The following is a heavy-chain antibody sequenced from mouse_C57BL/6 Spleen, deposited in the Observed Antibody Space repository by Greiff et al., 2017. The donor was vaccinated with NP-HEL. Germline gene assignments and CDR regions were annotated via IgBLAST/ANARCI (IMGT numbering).Heavy chain of an antibody. D-gene: IGHD2-4*01. CDR1: GFTFTDYY. Sequence: EVKLMESGGGLVQPGGSLSLSCAASGFTFTDYYMSWVRQPPGKALEWLGFIRNKANGYTTEYSASVKGRFTISRDNSQSILYLQMNALRAEDSATYYCARSQHYDYDQGFYAMDYWGQGTSVTVSS. J-gene: IGHJ4*01. V-gene: IGHV7-3*01. CDR3: ARSQHYDYDQGFYAMDY. CDR2: IRNKANGYTT.